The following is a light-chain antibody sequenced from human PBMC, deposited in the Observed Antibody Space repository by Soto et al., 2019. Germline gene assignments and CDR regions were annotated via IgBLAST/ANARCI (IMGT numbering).Light chain of an antibody. CDR2: GNN. J-gene: IGLJ3*02. V-gene: IGLV1-44*01. Sequence: QSVLTQPPSASETPGQRVTISCSGSSSNIGSNAVNWFQQLPGAAPKLLIYGNNQRPSGVPDRFSGSKSGTSASLAISGLQSEDEADYYCATRDDSLNAWVFGAGTKLTVL. CDR3: ATRDDSLNAWV. CDR1: SSNIGSNA.